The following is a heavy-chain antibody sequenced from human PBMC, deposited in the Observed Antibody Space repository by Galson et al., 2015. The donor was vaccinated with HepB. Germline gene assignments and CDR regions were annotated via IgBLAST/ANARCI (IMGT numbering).Heavy chain of an antibody. V-gene: IGHV3-48*01. CDR1: GLTFSSYT. Sequence: SLRLSCAASGLTFSSYTMNWVRQAPGKGLESVSYISSTGTTMYYADSAKGRFTISRDNAQNSLCLQMNSLRAEDTGVYYCAKDATYGDVAYYYYYMDVWGKGTTVTVSS. D-gene: IGHD4-17*01. CDR3: AKDATYGDVAYYYYYMDV. CDR2: ISSTGTTM. J-gene: IGHJ6*03.